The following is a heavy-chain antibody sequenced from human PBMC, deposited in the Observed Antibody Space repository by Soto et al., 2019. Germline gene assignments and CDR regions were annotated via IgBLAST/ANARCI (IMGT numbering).Heavy chain of an antibody. D-gene: IGHD2-15*01. Sequence: VKVSCKASGYTFTSYGISWVRQAPGQGLEWMGWISAYNGNTNYAQKLQGRVTMTTDTSTSTAYMELRSLRSDDTAVYYCARGLSSVVAATYFDYWGQGTLVTVSS. CDR3: ARGLSSVVAATYFDY. CDR1: GYTFTSYG. V-gene: IGHV1-18*01. J-gene: IGHJ4*02. CDR2: ISAYNGNT.